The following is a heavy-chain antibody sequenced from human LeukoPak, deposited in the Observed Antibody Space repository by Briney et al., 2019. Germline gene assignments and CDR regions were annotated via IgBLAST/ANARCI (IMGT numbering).Heavy chain of an antibody. J-gene: IGHJ4*02. V-gene: IGHV3-74*01. CDR3: ASGESYYLEN. Sequence: GGSLRLSCAASGFTFSSYWMHWVRQAPGKGLVWVSRINSDGSSTSYADSVKGRFTISRDNSKNTLYLQMNSLSTEDTAVYYCASGESYYLENWGQGTLVTVSS. D-gene: IGHD1-26*01. CDR2: INSDGSST. CDR1: GFTFSSYW.